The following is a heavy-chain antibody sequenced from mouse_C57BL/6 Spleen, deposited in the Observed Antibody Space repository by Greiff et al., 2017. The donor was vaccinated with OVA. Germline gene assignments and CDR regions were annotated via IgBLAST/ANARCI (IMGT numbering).Heavy chain of an antibody. J-gene: IGHJ3*01. CDR2: INPNYGTT. CDR3: AREGGYSYGRGSWFAH. CDR1: GYSFTDYN. D-gene: IGHD1-1*01. V-gene: IGHV1-39*01. Sequence: EVQLQQSGPELVKPGASVKISCKASGYSFTDYNMNWVKQSNGKSLEWIGEINPNYGTTSYNQKFKGKATLTVDQSSSTAYMQLNSLTSEDSAVYSGAREGGYSYGRGSWFAHWGQGTLVTVSA.